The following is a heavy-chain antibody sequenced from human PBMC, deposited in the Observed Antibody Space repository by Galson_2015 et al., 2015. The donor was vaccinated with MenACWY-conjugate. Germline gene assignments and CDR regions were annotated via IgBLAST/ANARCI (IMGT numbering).Heavy chain of an antibody. J-gene: IGHJ3*02. V-gene: IGHV3-48*02. Sequence: SLRLSCAASGFTFSSYSINWARQAPGKGLEWVAYISSSSSAIYYADSLKGRFTISRDNAENSLYLQVNSLRDEDTAVYYYARGAGSGRNAFDIWGQGTMVTVSA. D-gene: IGHD1-14*01. CDR1: GFTFSSYS. CDR3: ARGAGSGRNAFDI. CDR2: ISSSSSAI.